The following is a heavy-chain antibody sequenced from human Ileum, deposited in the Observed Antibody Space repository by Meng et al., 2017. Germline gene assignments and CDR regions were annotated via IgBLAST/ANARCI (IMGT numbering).Heavy chain of an antibody. CDR2: NHSGGNT. V-gene: IGHV3-53*01. J-gene: IGHJ4*02. CDR1: GFIVSRYF. CDR3: ASGHLDY. Sequence: VHLVEAGGGVIQPWGSQSHSCAASGFIVSRYFMAWVRQAPGKGLEWVSINHSGGNTYYADSVKGRFTIYRDNSKNPVYLQMNSLRAEDTAIYYCASGHLDYWGQGTLVTVSS.